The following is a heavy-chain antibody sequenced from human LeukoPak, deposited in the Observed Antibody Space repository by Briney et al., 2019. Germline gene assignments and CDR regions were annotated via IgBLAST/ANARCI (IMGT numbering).Heavy chain of an antibody. Sequence: GSLRLSCAASGFTFSSYWMSWVRQAPGKGLEWVANIKQDGSEKYYVDSVKGRFTISRDNSKNKLYLQMNSLRAEDTAVYYCAKGSRSITMIVVAFDYWGQGTLVTVSS. J-gene: IGHJ4*02. V-gene: IGHV3-7*03. CDR2: IKQDGSEK. D-gene: IGHD3-22*01. CDR3: AKGSRSITMIVVAFDY. CDR1: GFTFSSYW.